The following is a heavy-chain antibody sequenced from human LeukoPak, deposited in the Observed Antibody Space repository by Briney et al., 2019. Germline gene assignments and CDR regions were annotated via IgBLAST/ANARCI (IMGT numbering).Heavy chain of an antibody. V-gene: IGHV3-9*01. CDR2: IRWNSGSI. J-gene: IGHJ4*02. D-gene: IGHD6-19*01. CDR3: ARDQWWQLIAVAITSYFDC. Sequence: GGSLRLSCAASGFTFDDYAMHWVRQAPGKGLEWVSGIRWNSGSIGYADSVKGRFTISRDNAKNSLYLQMNSLRAEDTAVYYCARDQWWQLIAVAITSYFDCWGQGTLVTVSS. CDR1: GFTFDDYA.